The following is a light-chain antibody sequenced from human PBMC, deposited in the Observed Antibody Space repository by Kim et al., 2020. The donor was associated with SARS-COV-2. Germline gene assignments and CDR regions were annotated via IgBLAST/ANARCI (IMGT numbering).Light chain of an antibody. CDR2: GNT. V-gene: IGLV1-47*02. Sequence: ELTQPPSLSGPPGQSVTISCSGGDSNIANTYVYWYQQLPGAAPKLLIYGNTQRPSGVLDRFSGSKSGTSAPLAISELRPEDEADYYCAAWDASLSARLFGGGTQLTVL. J-gene: IGLJ2*01. CDR1: DSNIANTY. CDR3: AAWDASLSARL.